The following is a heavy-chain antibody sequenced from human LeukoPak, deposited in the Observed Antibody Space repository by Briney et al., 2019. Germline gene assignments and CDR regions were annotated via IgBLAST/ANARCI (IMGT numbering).Heavy chain of an antibody. CDR3: ARGQLKMDTDAFDI. V-gene: IGHV3-48*03. Sequence: GGSLTLPCAASGFTFSNYEMNWARKAPGRGLEWVSYISGSGRTIYYADSVKGRFTISRDNAKNSLYLQMNSLRIEDTAVYYCARGQLKMDTDAFDIWGQGTVVTVSS. D-gene: IGHD5-18*01. CDR1: GFTFSNYE. J-gene: IGHJ3*02. CDR2: ISGSGRTI.